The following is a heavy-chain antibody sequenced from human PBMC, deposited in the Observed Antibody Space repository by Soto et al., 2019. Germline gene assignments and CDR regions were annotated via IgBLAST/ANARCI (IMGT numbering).Heavy chain of an antibody. Sequence: QVQLVQSGAEVKKPGASVKVSCKASGYTFSSYAVQWVRQAPGQSLEWIGWIHAGNGDTKYSQKFPGRVTLTRDTSANTADMDLSSLRSEDTAVYYCARVPRYTSDIVEVPAVMFDDWFVPWGQGTLVTVSS. CDR3: ARVPRYTSDIVEVPAVMFDDWFVP. CDR2: IHAGNGDT. CDR1: GYTFSSYA. J-gene: IGHJ5*02. D-gene: IGHD2-2*01. V-gene: IGHV1-3*01.